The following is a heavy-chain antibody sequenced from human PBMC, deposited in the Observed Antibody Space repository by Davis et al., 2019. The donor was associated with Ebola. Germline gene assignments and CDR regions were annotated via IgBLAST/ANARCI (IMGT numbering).Heavy chain of an antibody. Sequence: GESLKISCAASGFTFSSYAMSWVRQAPGKGLEWVSAISGSGGSTYYADSVKGRFTISRDNSKNTLFLQMNSLGAEDTAVYSCARDQGPVTYYYGMDVWGQGTTVTVSS. CDR2: ISGSGGST. CDR1: GFTFSSYA. CDR3: ARDQGPVTYYYGMDV. J-gene: IGHJ6*02. D-gene: IGHD4-17*01. V-gene: IGHV3-23*01.